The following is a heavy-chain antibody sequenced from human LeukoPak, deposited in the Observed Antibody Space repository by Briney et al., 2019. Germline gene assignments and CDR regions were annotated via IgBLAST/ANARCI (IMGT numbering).Heavy chain of an antibody. V-gene: IGHV1-69*13. J-gene: IGHJ3*02. D-gene: IGHD2-8*01. Sequence: SVKVSCKASGGTFSSYAISWVRQAPGQGLEWMGGIIPIFGTANYAQKFQGRVTITADESTSTAYMERRSLSSEDTAVYYCARPPSVSDDAFDIWGQGTMVTVSS. CDR3: ARPPSVSDDAFDI. CDR1: GGTFSSYA. CDR2: IIPIFGTA.